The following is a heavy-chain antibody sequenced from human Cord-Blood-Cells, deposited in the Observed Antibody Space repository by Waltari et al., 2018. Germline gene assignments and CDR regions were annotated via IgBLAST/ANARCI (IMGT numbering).Heavy chain of an antibody. CDR1: GCTFSSCS. D-gene: IGHD5-12*01. V-gene: IGHV3-21*01. Sequence: EVQLVESGGGLVKPGGSLRPHWAAPGCTFSSCSRNWVPQPPGKGLEWVSSISSSSSYIYYADSVKGRFTISRDNAKNSLYLQMNSLRAEDTAVYYCARVPGWSDIVATIAEYYFDYWGQGTLVTVSS. J-gene: IGHJ4*02. CDR3: ARVPGWSDIVATIAEYYFDY. CDR2: ISSSSSYI.